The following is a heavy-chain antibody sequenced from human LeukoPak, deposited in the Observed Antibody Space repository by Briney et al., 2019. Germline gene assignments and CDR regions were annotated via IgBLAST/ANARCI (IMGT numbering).Heavy chain of an antibody. J-gene: IGHJ4*02. CDR3: ARGSGDIVVVPAAQPLGY. V-gene: IGHV1-18*01. CDR2: ISAYNGNT. CDR1: GYTFTSYG. Sequence: GASVKVSCKASGYTFTSYGISWVRQAPGQGLEWIGWISAYNGNTNYAQKLQGRVTMTTDTSTSTAYMELRSLRSDDTAVYYCARGSGDIVVVPAAQPLGYWGQGTLVTVSS. D-gene: IGHD2-2*01.